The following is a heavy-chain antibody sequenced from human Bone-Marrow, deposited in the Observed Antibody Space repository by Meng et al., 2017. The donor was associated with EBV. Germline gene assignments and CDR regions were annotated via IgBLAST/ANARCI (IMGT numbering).Heavy chain of an antibody. CDR1: GGTFRSDA. D-gene: IGHD3-10*01. CDR2: LIPLSDAP. Sequence: QGQCVRYGAEVKKPGSSVKVSCNDSGGTFRSDAISWVRQAPGQGLEWMGGLIPLSDAPHYAQKFQGRVTITADESTSTHYLDLSGLRAEDTAVYYCASESGRGFTPDYWGQGTLVTVSS. V-gene: IGHV1-69*01. CDR3: ASESGRGFTPDY. J-gene: IGHJ4*02.